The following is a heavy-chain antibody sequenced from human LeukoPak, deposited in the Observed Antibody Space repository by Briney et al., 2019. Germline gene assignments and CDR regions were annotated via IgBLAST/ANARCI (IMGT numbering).Heavy chain of an antibody. Sequence: GGSLRLSCAASRFTVSSNYMSWVRQAPGKGLERVSVIYSGGSTYYADSVKGRFTISRDNSKNTLYLQMNSLRAEDTAVYYCARDSEGDLFDYWGQGTLVTVSS. V-gene: IGHV3-66*02. CDR1: RFTVSSNY. CDR2: IYSGGST. J-gene: IGHJ4*02. D-gene: IGHD2-21*02. CDR3: ARDSEGDLFDY.